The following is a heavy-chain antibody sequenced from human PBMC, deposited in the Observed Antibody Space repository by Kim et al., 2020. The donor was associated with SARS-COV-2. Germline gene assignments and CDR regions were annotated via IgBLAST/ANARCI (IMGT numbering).Heavy chain of an antibody. CDR1: GGSISGYY. Sequence: SETLSLTCTVSGGSISGYYWSWIRQPPGKGLEWIGYMYNSGSTDYNPSLKSRVTISVDTSKNQLSLKLSSVTAADTAVYYCARRGSSGWYFDYWGQGTLV. CDR3: ARRGSSGWYFDY. V-gene: IGHV4-59*08. CDR2: MYNSGST. J-gene: IGHJ4*02. D-gene: IGHD6-19*01.